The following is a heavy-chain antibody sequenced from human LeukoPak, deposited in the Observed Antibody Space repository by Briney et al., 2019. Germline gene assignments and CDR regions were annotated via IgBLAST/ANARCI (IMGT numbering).Heavy chain of an antibody. J-gene: IGHJ6*03. CDR1: GFTFNNYA. CDR3: ARDLEEYSGTGEDYYYYMDV. Sequence: PGGSLRLSCAASGFTFNNYAMTWVRQAPGKGLEWVSHIKGGGDGTYYAGSVKGRFTISRDNSKNTLYLQMNSLRAEDTAVYYCARDLEEYSGTGEDYYYYMDVWGKGTTVTVSS. CDR2: IKGGGDGT. D-gene: IGHD6-6*01. V-gene: IGHV3-23*01.